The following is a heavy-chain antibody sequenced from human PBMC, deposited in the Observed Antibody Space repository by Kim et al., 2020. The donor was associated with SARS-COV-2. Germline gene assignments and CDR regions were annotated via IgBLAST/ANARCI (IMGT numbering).Heavy chain of an antibody. V-gene: IGHV3-74*01. Sequence: TSYADSVKGRFTISRDNAKNTLYLQMNSLRAEDTAVYYCASSTYYYGMDVWGQGTTVTVSS. CDR3: ASSTYYYGMDV. D-gene: IGHD3-3*02. J-gene: IGHJ6*02. CDR2: T.